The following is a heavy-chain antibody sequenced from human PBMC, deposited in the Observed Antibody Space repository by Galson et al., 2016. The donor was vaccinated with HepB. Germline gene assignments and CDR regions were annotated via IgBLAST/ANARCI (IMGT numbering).Heavy chain of an antibody. Sequence: ETLSLTCTVSGASISSGDFYWSWIRQFPGKGLEWIGTISYTGGTSYNPSLKSRVAISVDTTKNHFSLELTSVTAADTAVYFCVRDSQINWFYLWGQGTRVTVSS. V-gene: IGHV4-39*02. CDR1: GASISSGDFY. J-gene: IGHJ5*02. CDR2: ISYTGGT. CDR3: VRDSQINWFYL.